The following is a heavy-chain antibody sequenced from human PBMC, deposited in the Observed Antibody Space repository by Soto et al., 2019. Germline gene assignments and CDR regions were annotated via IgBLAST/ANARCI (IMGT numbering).Heavy chain of an antibody. V-gene: IGHV4-61*05. J-gene: IGHJ4*02. Sequence: SETLSLTCTVSGGSISSSSYYWGWIRQPTGKGLECIGYIYYNGNTNYNPSLKSRVTMSVDTSKNQFTLNLNSVTAADTAVYYCARHANRSYDYWGQGTLVTVSS. CDR2: IYYNGNT. CDR1: GGSISSSSYY. CDR3: ARHANRSYDY.